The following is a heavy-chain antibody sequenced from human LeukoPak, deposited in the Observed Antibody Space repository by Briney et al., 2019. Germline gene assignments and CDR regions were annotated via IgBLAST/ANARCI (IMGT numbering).Heavy chain of an antibody. CDR2: INPSGGST. V-gene: IGHV1-46*01. Sequence: ASVKVSCKAFGHSLTSYSMHWVRQAPGQGLEWMGIINPSGGSTSYAQKFQGRVTMTRDTSTSTVYMEVTSLRSEDTAVYYCARDSVGSSNWFDPWGQGTLVTVSS. J-gene: IGHJ5*02. CDR3: ARDSVGSSNWFDP. D-gene: IGHD3-16*01. CDR1: GHSLTSYS.